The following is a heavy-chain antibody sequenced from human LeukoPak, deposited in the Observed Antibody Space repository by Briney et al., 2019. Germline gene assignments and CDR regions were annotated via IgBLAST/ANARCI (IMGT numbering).Heavy chain of an antibody. CDR2: INHSGST. D-gene: IGHD1-26*01. Sequence: PSETLSLTCAVYGGSFSGYYWSWIRQPPGKGLEWIGEINHSGSTNYNPSLKSRVTISVDTSKNHSSLKLRSVTAADTAVYYCARLIVGAMGIDYWGQGTLVTVSS. CDR1: GGSFSGYY. J-gene: IGHJ4*02. CDR3: ARLIVGAMGIDY. V-gene: IGHV4-34*01.